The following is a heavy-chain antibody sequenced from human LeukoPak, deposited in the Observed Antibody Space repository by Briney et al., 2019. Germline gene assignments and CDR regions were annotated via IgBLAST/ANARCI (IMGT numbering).Heavy chain of an antibody. CDR2: IKSKTDGGTT. J-gene: IGHJ4*02. D-gene: IGHD2-15*01. CDR1: GFTFSNAW. Sequence: PGGSLRLSCAASGFTFSNAWVSWVRQAPGKGLEWVGRIKSKTDGGTTDYAAPVKGRFTISRDDSKNTLYLQMNSLKTEDTAVHYCTTDEVVPGLSRDDYWGQGTLVTVSS. V-gene: IGHV3-15*01. CDR3: TTDEVVPGLSRDDY.